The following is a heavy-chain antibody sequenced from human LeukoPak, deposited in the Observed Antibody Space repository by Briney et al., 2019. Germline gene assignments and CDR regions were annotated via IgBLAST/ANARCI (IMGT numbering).Heavy chain of an antibody. D-gene: IGHD3-22*01. V-gene: IGHV4-34*01. CDR2: INHSGST. J-gene: IGHJ6*03. Sequence: SETLSLTCAVYGGSFSGYYWSWIRQPPGKGLEWIGEINHSGSTNYNPSLKSRVTISVDTSKNQFSLKLSSVTAADTAVYYCARGSVSSGYYYVRYYYYYMDVWGKGTTVTVSS. CDR1: GGSFSGYY. CDR3: ARGSVSSGYYYVRYYYYYMDV.